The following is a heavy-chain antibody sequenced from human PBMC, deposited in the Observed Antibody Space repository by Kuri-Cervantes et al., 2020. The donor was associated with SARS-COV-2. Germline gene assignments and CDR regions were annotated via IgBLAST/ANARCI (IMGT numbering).Heavy chain of an antibody. CDR1: GGTFSSYA. J-gene: IGHJ4*02. CDR2: IIPLFGTT. Sequence: SVKVSCKASGGTFSSYAVTWVRQAPGQGLEWMGRIIPLFGTTIYAQEFQGGVTLTADKSTNTAYMELSSLRSEDTAVYYCARPYCSITTCYDGTFDSWGQGTRVTVSS. CDR3: ARPYCSITTCYDGTFDS. D-gene: IGHD2-2*01. V-gene: IGHV1-69*06.